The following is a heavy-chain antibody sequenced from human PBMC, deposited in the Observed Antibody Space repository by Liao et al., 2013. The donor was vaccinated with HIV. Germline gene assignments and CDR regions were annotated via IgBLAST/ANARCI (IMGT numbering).Heavy chain of an antibody. CDR1: GGSFSGHY. CDR3: ARGDGSGWSPFDY. Sequence: QVQLQQWGAGLLKPSETLSLTCGVSGGSFSGHYWGWVRKSPGKRLEWIGSIYYSGSTYYNPSLKSRVTISVDTSKNQFSLKLSSVTAADTAVYYCARGDGSGWSPFDYWGQGTLVTVSS. D-gene: IGHD6-19*01. CDR2: IYYSGST. J-gene: IGHJ4*02. V-gene: IGHV4-34*01.